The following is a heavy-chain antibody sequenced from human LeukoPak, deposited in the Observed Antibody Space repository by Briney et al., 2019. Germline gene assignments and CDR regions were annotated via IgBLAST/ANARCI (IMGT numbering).Heavy chain of an antibody. CDR1: GITFSSYS. CDR2: ISSFSGTI. Sequence: GGSLRLSCVASGITFSSYSMNWVRQAPGKGLEWVSYISSFSGTINYADSVKGRFTISRDNAKNSLYLQMNSLRAEDTAVYYCARDAAAAGFTLGNYMDVWGKGTTVTISS. D-gene: IGHD6-13*01. V-gene: IGHV3-48*01. J-gene: IGHJ6*03. CDR3: ARDAAAAGFTLGNYMDV.